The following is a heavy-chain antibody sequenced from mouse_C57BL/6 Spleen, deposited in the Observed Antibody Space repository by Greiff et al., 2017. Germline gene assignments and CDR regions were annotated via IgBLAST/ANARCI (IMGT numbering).Heavy chain of an antibody. CDR3: ARNDGSSSYAMDY. D-gene: IGHD1-1*01. J-gene: IGHJ4*01. V-gene: IGHV1-59*01. CDR2: IDPSDSST. CDR1: GYTFTSYW. Sequence: VKLQQPGAELVRPGTSVKLSCKASGYTFTSYWMHWVQQRPGQGLEWIGVIDPSDSSTNYNQKFKGKATLTVDTSSSTAYMQLSSLTSEDSAVYYCARNDGSSSYAMDYWGQGTSVTVSS.